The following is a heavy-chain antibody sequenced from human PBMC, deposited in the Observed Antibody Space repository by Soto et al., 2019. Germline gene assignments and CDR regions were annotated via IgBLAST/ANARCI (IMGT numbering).Heavy chain of an antibody. D-gene: IGHD2-2*01. J-gene: IGHJ3*02. CDR2: ISSSSSYI. V-gene: IGHV3-21*01. CDR1: GFTFSSYS. CDR3: AREPVPAAIEIEAFDI. Sequence: GGSLRLSCAASGFTFSSYSMNWVRQAPGKGLEWVSSISSSSSYIYYADSVKGRFTISRDNAKNSLYLQMNSLRAEDTAVYYCAREPVPAAIEIEAFDIWGQGTMVTVSS.